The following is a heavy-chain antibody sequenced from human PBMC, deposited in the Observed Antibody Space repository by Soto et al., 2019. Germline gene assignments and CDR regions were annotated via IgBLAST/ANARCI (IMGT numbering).Heavy chain of an antibody. CDR3: TSTIFGVVIPGGYYYGMDV. Sequence: GGSLRLSCIASGFTFGDYAMSWFRQAPGKGLEWVGFIRSKVYGGTTEYAASVKGRFTISRDDSISIAYLQMNSLKTEDTAVYYCTSTIFGVVIPGGYYYGMDVWGQATTVTVS. CDR2: IRSKVYGGTT. V-gene: IGHV3-49*03. J-gene: IGHJ6*02. D-gene: IGHD3-3*01. CDR1: GFTFGDYA.